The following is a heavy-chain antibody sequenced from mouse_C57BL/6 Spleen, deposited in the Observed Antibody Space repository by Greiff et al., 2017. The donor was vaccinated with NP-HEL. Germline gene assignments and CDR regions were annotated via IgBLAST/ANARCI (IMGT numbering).Heavy chain of an antibody. Sequence: EVQLQQSGPGLVKPSQSLSLTCSVTGYSITSGYYWNWIRQFPGNKLEWMGYISYDGSNNYNPSLKNRISITRDTSKNQFFLKLNSVTTEDTATYYCARSGATEYYFDYWGQGTTLTVSS. J-gene: IGHJ2*01. V-gene: IGHV3-6*01. CDR3: ARSGATEYYFDY. D-gene: IGHD1-1*01. CDR1: GYSITSGYY. CDR2: ISYDGSN.